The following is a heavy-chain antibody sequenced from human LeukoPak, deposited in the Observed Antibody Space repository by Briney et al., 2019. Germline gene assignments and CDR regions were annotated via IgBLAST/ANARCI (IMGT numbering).Heavy chain of an antibody. CDR1: GYSFTSYW. J-gene: IGHJ3*02. D-gene: IGHD3-22*01. CDR2: THPGDSDT. Sequence: RGESLKISCKGSGYSFTSYWIGWVRQMPGKGLEWMGITHPGDSDTRYSPSFQGQVTISADKSISTAYLQWSSLKASDTAMYYCARHPDFYDRDAFDIWGQGTMVTVSS. CDR3: ARHPDFYDRDAFDI. V-gene: IGHV5-51*01.